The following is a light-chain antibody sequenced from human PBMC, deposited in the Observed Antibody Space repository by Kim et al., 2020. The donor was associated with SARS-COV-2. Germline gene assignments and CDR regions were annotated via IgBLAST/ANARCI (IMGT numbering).Light chain of an antibody. CDR1: AFPHQY. CDR3: QSADNSETYRVL. V-gene: IGLV3-25*03. Sequence: HTARITFSRVAFPHQYAFWYQQRPGETPVLLIYTDTERPSGNPGRFSGTTSGTTVTLTISGVQAEDEAYYYCQSADNSETYRVLFGGGTQLTVL. CDR2: TDT. J-gene: IGLJ2*01.